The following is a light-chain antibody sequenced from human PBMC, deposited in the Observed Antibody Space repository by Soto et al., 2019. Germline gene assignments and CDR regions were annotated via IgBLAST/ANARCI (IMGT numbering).Light chain of an antibody. CDR2: AAS. Sequence: DIQVAQFPSSLSASVGDRVTITCRASQAIGNYLAWYQQKPGKVPKLLIYAASTLQSGVPSRFSGSRSGTDFTLTVSRLQPEDFATYFCQQLNSYPLTFGGGTKVEIK. J-gene: IGKJ4*01. V-gene: IGKV1-27*01. CDR1: QAIGNY. CDR3: QQLNSYPLT.